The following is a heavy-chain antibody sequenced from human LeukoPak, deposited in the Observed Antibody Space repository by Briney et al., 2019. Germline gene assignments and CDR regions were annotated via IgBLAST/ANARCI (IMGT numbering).Heavy chain of an antibody. V-gene: IGHV4-59*01. Sequence: SETLSLTCTVSGGSISSYYWSWIRQPPGKGLEWIGYIYYSGSANYNPSLKSRVTISVDTSKNQFSLKLSSVTAADTAVYYCARDGDYYYGMDVWGQGTTVTVSS. CDR3: ARDGDYYYGMDV. CDR1: GGSISSYY. J-gene: IGHJ6*02. D-gene: IGHD3-3*01. CDR2: IYYSGSA.